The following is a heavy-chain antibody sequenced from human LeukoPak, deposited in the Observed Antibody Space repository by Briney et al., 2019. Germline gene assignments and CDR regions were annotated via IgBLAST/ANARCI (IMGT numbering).Heavy chain of an antibody. CDR3: ARGIAVAGPNDY. V-gene: IGHV1-3*01. D-gene: IGHD6-19*01. Sequence: ASVKVSCKASGYTFTSYAMHWVRQAPGQRLEWMGWINAGNGNTKYSQKSQGRVTITRDTSASTAYMELSSLRSEDTAVYYCARGIAVAGPNDYWGQGTLVTVSS. CDR1: GYTFTSYA. CDR2: INAGNGNT. J-gene: IGHJ4*02.